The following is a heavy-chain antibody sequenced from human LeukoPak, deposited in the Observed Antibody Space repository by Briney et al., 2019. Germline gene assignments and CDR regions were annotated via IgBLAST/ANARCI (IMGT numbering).Heavy chain of an antibody. Sequence: SGPTLVKPTQTLTLICTFSGFSLSTSGVGVAWIRQPPGKALEWLALIYWDDDKRYSPSLKSRLTITKDTSKNQVVLIMTNMDPVDTATYYCAHSSDLYDSSGSYPYCFDYWGQGTLVTVSS. D-gene: IGHD3-22*01. V-gene: IGHV2-5*02. J-gene: IGHJ4*02. CDR2: IYWDDDK. CDR3: AHSSDLYDSSGSYPYCFDY. CDR1: GFSLSTSGVG.